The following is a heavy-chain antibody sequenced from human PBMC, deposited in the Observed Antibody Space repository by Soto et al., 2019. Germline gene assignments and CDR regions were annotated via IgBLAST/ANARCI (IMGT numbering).Heavy chain of an antibody. D-gene: IGHD5-18*01. V-gene: IGHV3-74*01. Sequence: EVQLVESGGGLVQPGGSLRLSCAASGFTFSSYWMHWLRQAPGKGLVWVSRINSDGSSTSYADSVKGRFTISRDNAKNTLYLQMNSLRAEDTAVYYCARAPWIQRRNWFDPWGQGTLVTVSS. CDR3: ARAPWIQRRNWFDP. J-gene: IGHJ5*02. CDR1: GFTFSSYW. CDR2: INSDGSST.